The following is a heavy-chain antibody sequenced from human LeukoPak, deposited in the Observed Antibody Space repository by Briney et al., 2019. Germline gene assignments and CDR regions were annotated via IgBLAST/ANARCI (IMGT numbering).Heavy chain of an antibody. J-gene: IGHJ5*02. V-gene: IGHV4-61*02. Sequence: SQTLSLTCTVSGGSISSGSYYWSWLRQPAGKGLEWIGRIYTSGTTNYNPSLKSRATISVDTSKNQFSLKLSSVTAADTAVYYCARTQVGCSGGSCYSGWFDPWGQGTLVTVSS. D-gene: IGHD2-15*01. CDR3: ARTQVGCSGGSCYSGWFDP. CDR2: IYTSGTT. CDR1: GGSISSGSYY.